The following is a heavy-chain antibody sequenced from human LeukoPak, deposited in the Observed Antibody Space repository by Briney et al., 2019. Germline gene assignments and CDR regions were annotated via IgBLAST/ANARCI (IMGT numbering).Heavy chain of an antibody. V-gene: IGHV3-23*01. J-gene: IGHJ4*02. CDR3: AKDAGTTRSFYYFDY. D-gene: IGHD1-1*01. Sequence: PGGSLRLSCAASGFTFSSYGMSWVRQAPGKGLQWVSAISGSGGSTYYADSVKGRFTISRDNSKNTLYLQMNSLRAEDTAVYYCAKDAGTTRSFYYFDYWGQGTLVTVSS. CDR1: GFTFSSYG. CDR2: ISGSGGST.